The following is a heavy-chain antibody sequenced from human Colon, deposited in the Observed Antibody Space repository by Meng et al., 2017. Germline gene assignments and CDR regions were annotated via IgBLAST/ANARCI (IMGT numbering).Heavy chain of an antibody. V-gene: IGHV4-31*03. D-gene: IGHD2-8*02. Sequence: HAPLRGLGLSWIEPVQTVSPTCNVSGPSIGTTGDYSTLIRRRPGKGWEWMRKIFYTRTAHYNPSLKTRAAMSVDRSKNQFSLKLSSVTAADTAVYYCARADCTAGICYQFDNWGQGTLVTVSS. CDR2: IFYTRTA. CDR3: ARADCTAGICYQFDN. J-gene: IGHJ4*02. CDR1: GPSIGTTGDY.